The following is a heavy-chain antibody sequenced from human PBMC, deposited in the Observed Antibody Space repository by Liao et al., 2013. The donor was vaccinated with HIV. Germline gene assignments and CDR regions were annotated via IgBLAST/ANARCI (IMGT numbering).Heavy chain of an antibody. J-gene: IGHJ5*02. V-gene: IGHV4-61*02. Sequence: QLQLQESGPGLVKPSETLSLTCTVSGGSISSGSSYWSWIRQPAGKGLEWIGHISTSGSPNYNPSLKSRVTISVDTSKNQFSLKLSSVTASDTAVYYCAREQGPDYSDYWFDPWGQGTLVTVSS. CDR2: ISTSGSP. CDR3: AREQGPDYSDYWFDP. CDR1: GGSISSGSSY. D-gene: IGHD4-11*01.